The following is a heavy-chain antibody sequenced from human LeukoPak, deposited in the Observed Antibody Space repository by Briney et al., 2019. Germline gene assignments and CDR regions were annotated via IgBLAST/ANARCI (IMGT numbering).Heavy chain of an antibody. D-gene: IGHD2/OR15-2a*01. CDR3: ARLVGNSPDY. Sequence: PSQTLSLTCAISGDSVSSNSVARNWIRQSPSRGLEWLGRTYYRSKWKSDYAVSLRGRINISPDTSKNQFSLQLNSVSPEDTAVYYCARLVGNSPDYWGQGALVTVSS. CDR1: GDSVSSNSVA. V-gene: IGHV6-1*01. J-gene: IGHJ4*02. CDR2: TYYRSKWKS.